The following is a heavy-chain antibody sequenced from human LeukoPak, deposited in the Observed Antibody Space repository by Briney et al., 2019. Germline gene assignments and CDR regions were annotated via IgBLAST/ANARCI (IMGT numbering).Heavy chain of an antibody. CDR2: IKQDGSEK. J-gene: IGHJ4*02. V-gene: IGHV3-7*03. Sequence: PGGSLRLSCAASGFTLSSYWMSWVRQAPGKGLEWVANIKQDGSEKYYVDSVKGRFTISRDNAKNSLYLQMNSLRAEDTAVYYCAREYSYGDFDYWGQGTLVTVSS. CDR1: GFTLSSYW. CDR3: AREYSYGDFDY. D-gene: IGHD5-18*01.